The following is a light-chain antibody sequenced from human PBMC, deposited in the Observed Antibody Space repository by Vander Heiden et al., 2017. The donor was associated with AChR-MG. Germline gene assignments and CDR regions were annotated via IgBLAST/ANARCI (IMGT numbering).Light chain of an antibody. CDR3: STWDDSLNGPV. Sequence: QSVLTQPPSASGTPGQRVSISCSGSSSNIGDNSVNWYQQLPGTAPKLLSSANNQRPSGVPDRFSGSKSGTSASLAISGLQSEDESEYDGSTWDDSLNGPVFGGGTNVTVL. CDR2: ANN. CDR1: SSNIGDNS. J-gene: IGLJ3*02. V-gene: IGLV1-44*01.